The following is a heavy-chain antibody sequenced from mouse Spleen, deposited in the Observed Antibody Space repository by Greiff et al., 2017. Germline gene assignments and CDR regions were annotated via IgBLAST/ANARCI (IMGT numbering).Heavy chain of an antibody. CDR1: GFSLTSYG. D-gene: IGHD2-9*01. CDR2: IWSGGST. J-gene: IGHJ3*01. Sequence: VQLQQSGPGLVQPSQSLSITCTVSGFSLTSYGVHWVRQSPGKGLEWLGVIWSGGSTDYNAAFISRLSISKDNSKSQVFFKMNSLQADDTAIYYYGSTYYGYPFAYWGQGTLVTVSA. V-gene: IGHV2-2*01. CDR3: GSTYYGYPFAY.